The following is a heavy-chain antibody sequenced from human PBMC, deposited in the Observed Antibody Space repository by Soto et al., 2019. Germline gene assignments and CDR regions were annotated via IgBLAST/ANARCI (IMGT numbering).Heavy chain of an antibody. CDR1: GGPFSSYA. D-gene: IGHD3-22*01. V-gene: IGHV1-18*01. Sequence: ASVKVSCKASGGPFSSYAISWVRQAPGQGLEWMGWISAYNGNTNYAQKLQGRVTMTTDTSTSTAYMELRSLRSDDTAVYYCAREACYYDSSGYVKDAFDIWGQGTMVTVSS. J-gene: IGHJ3*02. CDR2: ISAYNGNT. CDR3: AREACYYDSSGYVKDAFDI.